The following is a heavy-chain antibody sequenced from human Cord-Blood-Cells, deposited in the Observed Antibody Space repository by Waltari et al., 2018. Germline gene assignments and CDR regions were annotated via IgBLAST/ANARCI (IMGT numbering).Heavy chain of an antibody. Sequence: QLQLLEPGQGLVKPSETLSLICTVSGGDFSSSRYYRGWICMPPGKGLEWIGHIYYSGGTYYTPSLKSRVTISVDTSKNQFSLKLSSVTAADTAVYYCARHFGIAAAGSDAFDIWGQGTMVTVSS. D-gene: IGHD6-13*01. V-gene: IGHV4-39*01. J-gene: IGHJ3*02. CDR1: GGDFSSSRYY. CDR3: ARHFGIAAAGSDAFDI. CDR2: IYYSGGT.